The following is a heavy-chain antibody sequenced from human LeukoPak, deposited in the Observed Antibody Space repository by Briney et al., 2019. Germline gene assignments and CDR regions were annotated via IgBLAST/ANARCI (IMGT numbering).Heavy chain of an antibody. D-gene: IGHD5-12*01. CDR3: ARSYGWLPGGM. V-gene: IGHV3-11*03. J-gene: IGHJ4*02. Sequence: GGSLILSCAASGFTFSGYYMSWIRQAPGKGLEWVSYISSTSSYTNYADSVKGRFTISRDNAKNSLHLQMNSLRAEDTAVYYCARSYGWLPGGMWGQGTLVTVSS. CDR1: GFTFSGYY. CDR2: ISSTSSYT.